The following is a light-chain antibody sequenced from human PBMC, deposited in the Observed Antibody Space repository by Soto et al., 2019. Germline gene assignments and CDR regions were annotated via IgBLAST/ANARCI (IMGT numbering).Light chain of an antibody. CDR1: QDISDY. CDR2: GAS. CDR3: QESFFTLGT. Sequence: DIQMTQSPSSLSASVGDRVTITCQASQDISDYLNWYQQKPGKAPKLLIFGASNLHIGVPSRFSGSGSGTEFTLTINNLQREDFATYYCQESFFTLGTFGRGTKVDIK. V-gene: IGKV1-39*01. J-gene: IGKJ1*01.